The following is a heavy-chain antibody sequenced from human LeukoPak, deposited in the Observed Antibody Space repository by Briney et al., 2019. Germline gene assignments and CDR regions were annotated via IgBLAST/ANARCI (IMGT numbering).Heavy chain of an antibody. D-gene: IGHD3-10*01. Sequence: SETLSLTCTVSGGSISSHYWIWIRQSAVKGLEWIGRIYTSGSTNYNPSLKSRVTISVDTSKNQFSLKLRSVTAADTAVYYCARAPVLLWFGEFYYYYYMDVWGKGTTVTASS. CDR2: IYTSGST. J-gene: IGHJ6*03. CDR1: GGSISSHY. V-gene: IGHV4-4*07. CDR3: ARAPVLLWFGEFYYYYYMDV.